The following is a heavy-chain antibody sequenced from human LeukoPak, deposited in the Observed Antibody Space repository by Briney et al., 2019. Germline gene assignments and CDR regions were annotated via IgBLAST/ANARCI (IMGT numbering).Heavy chain of an antibody. CDR1: GGSISSSSYY. J-gene: IGHJ4*02. D-gene: IGHD3-9*01. V-gene: IGHV4-39*07. CDR3: ARGYYDILTGYLGLVDY. Sequence: ASETLSLTCTVSGGSISSSSYYWGWIRQPPGKGLEWMGSIYYSGSTYYNPSLKSRVTISVDTSKNQFSLKLSSVTAADTAVYYCARGYYDILTGYLGLVDYWGQGTLVTVSS. CDR2: IYYSGST.